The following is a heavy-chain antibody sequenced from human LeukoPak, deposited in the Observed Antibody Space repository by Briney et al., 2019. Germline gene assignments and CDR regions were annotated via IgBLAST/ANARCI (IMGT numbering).Heavy chain of an antibody. Sequence: GGSLGLSCAASGFTFVSYAMSWVRQAPGKGLEWVSAISGGGETIYYADSVKGRFAISRDNSKNTLYLQMNGLRAEDTAIYYCAKDLNGDGGSLYYWGQGTLVTVSS. V-gene: IGHV3-23*01. D-gene: IGHD1-26*01. CDR1: GFTFVSYA. CDR3: AKDLNGDGGSLYY. CDR2: ISGGGETI. J-gene: IGHJ4*02.